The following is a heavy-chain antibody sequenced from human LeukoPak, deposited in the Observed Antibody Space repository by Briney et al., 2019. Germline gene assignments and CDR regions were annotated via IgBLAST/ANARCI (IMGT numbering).Heavy chain of an antibody. Sequence: GSLRLSCAASGFTFSTYWMHWVRQTPGKGLVWVSRINTDGTNTVYADSVKGRFTISRDNAKNTLYLQMNSLRAEDTAVYYCARDLRTGAAAGWDYWGQGTLVTVSS. CDR3: ARDLRTGAAAGWDY. J-gene: IGHJ4*02. CDR2: INTDGTNT. CDR1: GFTFSTYW. V-gene: IGHV3-74*01. D-gene: IGHD2-2*01.